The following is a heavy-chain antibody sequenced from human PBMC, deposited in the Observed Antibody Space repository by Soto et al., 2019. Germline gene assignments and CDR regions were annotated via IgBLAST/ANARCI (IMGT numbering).Heavy chain of an antibody. CDR1: GFTFADYA. CDR2: ITWNSDNK. D-gene: IGHD1-7*01. Sequence: GGSLRLSCVASGFTFADYAMHWVRQPPGKGLEWVAGITWNSDNKENADSVKGRFTISRGNAKNSLYLQMSSLRTDDTAFYYCAKDYYELRGLFYNWFDPWGQGTQVTVS. J-gene: IGHJ5*02. CDR3: AKDYYELRGLFYNWFDP. V-gene: IGHV3-9*01.